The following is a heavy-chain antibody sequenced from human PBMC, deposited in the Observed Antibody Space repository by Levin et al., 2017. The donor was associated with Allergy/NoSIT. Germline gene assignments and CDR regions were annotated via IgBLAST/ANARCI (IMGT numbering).Heavy chain of an antibody. V-gene: IGHV1-2*02. CDR2: INPNSGGT. J-gene: IGHJ3*02. Sequence: GESLKISCKASGYTFTGYYMHWVRQAPGQGLEWMGWINPNSGGTNYAQKFQGRVTMTRDTSISTAYMELSRLRSDDTAVYYCARDLSPRGAFDIWGQGTMVTVSS. D-gene: IGHD3-16*02. CDR1: GYTFTGYY. CDR3: ARDLSPRGAFDI.